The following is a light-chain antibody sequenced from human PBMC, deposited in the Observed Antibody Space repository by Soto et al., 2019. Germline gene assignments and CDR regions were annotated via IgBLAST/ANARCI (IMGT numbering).Light chain of an antibody. CDR3: AAWDDSLNGDV. Sequence: QSALTQPASVSGSPGQSITISCTGTNSDVGGYDRVSWYQHHPGKAPKLLIFEVYNRPSGISDRFSGSKSGDTASLTISGLQAEDEADYYCAAWDDSLNGDVFGTGTKLTVL. CDR2: EVY. V-gene: IGLV2-14*01. CDR1: NSDVGGYDR. J-gene: IGLJ1*01.